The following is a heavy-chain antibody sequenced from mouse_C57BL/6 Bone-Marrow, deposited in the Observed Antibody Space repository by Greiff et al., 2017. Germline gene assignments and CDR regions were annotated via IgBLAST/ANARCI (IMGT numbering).Heavy chain of an antibody. J-gene: IGHJ4*01. CDR2: IRLKSDNYAT. Sequence: EVQLVESGGGLVQPGGSMKLSCVASGFTFSNYWMNWVRQSPEKGLEWVAQIRLKSDNYATHYAESVKGRFTISRDDSNSSVYLQMNNLRAEDTGIYYCTAYSYYYAMDYWGQGTSVTVSS. V-gene: IGHV6-3*01. D-gene: IGHD2-10*01. CDR3: TAYSYYYAMDY. CDR1: GFTFSNYW.